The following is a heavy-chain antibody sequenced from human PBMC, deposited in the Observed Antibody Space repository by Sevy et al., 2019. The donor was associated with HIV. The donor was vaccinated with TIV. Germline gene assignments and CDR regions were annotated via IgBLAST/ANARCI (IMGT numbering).Heavy chain of an antibody. CDR1: GFIFSNYG. Sequence: GGSLRLSCAASGFIFSNYGMEWVRQAPGKGLECVAVISFDGSNKYYADSVKGRFTISRDNSKNTVYLQMNSLRTEDTALYYCAKLGEWLFMPNYYYGMDVWGQGTTVTVSS. D-gene: IGHD3-3*01. J-gene: IGHJ6*02. V-gene: IGHV3-30*18. CDR2: ISFDGSNK. CDR3: AKLGEWLFMPNYYYGMDV.